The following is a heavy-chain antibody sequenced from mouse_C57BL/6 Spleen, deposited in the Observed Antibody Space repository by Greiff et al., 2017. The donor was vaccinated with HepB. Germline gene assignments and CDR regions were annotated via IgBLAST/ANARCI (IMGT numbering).Heavy chain of an antibody. J-gene: IGHJ2*01. Sequence: VQGVESGAELVRPGTSVKVSCKASGYAFTNYLIEWVKQRPGQGLEWIGVINPGSGGTNYNEKFKGKATLTADKSSSTAYMQRSSLTSEDAAVYFCARNIDGYYIDDWGQGTTLTVSS. CDR3: ARNIDGYYIDD. D-gene: IGHD2-3*01. V-gene: IGHV1-54*01. CDR1: GYAFTNYL. CDR2: INPGSGGT.